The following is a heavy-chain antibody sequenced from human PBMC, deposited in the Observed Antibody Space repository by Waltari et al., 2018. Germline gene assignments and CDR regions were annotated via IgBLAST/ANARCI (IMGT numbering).Heavy chain of an antibody. D-gene: IGHD2-15*01. V-gene: IGHV1-69-2*01. J-gene: IGHJ5*02. Sequence: EVQLLQSGAEVKKPGATVKISCKSSGYTFTDYYIPWVKQTPGKGLEWMGRVGPKEGETIYAEKFQDRVTISADRSTDTVYRIMNGLRCDDTALYFCSRSGSDDWFDPWGRGTPVTVVS. CDR2: VGPKEGET. CDR3: SRSGSDDWFDP. CDR1: GYTFTDYY.